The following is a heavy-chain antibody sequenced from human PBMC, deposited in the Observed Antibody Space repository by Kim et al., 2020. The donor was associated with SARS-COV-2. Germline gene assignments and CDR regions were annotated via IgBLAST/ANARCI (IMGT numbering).Heavy chain of an antibody. J-gene: IGHJ4*02. CDR2: IYYSGST. CDR3: ARRTRYITMPRDY. V-gene: IGHV4-39*01. Sequence: SETLSLTCTVSGGSISSSSYYWGWIRQPPGKGLEWIGSIYYSGSTYYNPSLKSRVTISVDTSKNQFSLKLSSVTAADTAVYYCARRTRYITMPRDYWGQGTLVTVSS. D-gene: IGHD3-3*01. CDR1: GGSISSSSYY.